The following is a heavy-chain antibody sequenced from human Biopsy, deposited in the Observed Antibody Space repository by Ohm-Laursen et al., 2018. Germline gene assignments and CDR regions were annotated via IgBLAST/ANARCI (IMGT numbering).Heavy chain of an antibody. CDR1: GFSFSTHA. V-gene: IGHV3-30*02. CDR2: IWHDGDNK. D-gene: IGHD3-22*01. Sequence: SLRLSCAASGFSFSTHAMHWVRQAPGRGLEWVAFIWHDGDNKFYADSVKGRFTISRDNAKNSVYLQMNSLRAEDTAFYYCAKDLASGSGYYWYFDFWGRGTLVTVSS. J-gene: IGHJ2*01. CDR3: AKDLASGSGYYWYFDF.